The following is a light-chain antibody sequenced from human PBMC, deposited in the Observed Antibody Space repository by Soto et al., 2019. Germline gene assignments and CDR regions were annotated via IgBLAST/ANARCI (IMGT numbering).Light chain of an antibody. Sequence: DIQMTQSPSSLSASVGDRVTITCRASQGVSNFLAWYQQKPGKVPKLLIYAASTLQSGVPSRFSGSGSGTDFTLTISSLQAEDVATYYCQKYNGAPRAFGQGTKVEIK. V-gene: IGKV1-27*01. CDR1: QGVSNF. CDR3: QKYNGAPRA. J-gene: IGKJ1*01. CDR2: AAS.